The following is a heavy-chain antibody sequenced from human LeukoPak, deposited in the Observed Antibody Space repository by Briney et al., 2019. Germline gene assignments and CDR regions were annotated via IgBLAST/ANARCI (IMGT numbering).Heavy chain of an antibody. CDR3: ARRLLGYCSGGSCYSGYFQH. CDR2: IYYSGST. CDR1: GGSISSYY. V-gene: IGHV4-59*12. J-gene: IGHJ1*01. D-gene: IGHD2-15*01. Sequence: SETLSLTCTVSGGSISSYYWSWIRQPPGKGLEWIGYIYYSGSTNYNPSLKSRVTISVDTSKNQFSLKLSSVSAADTAMYYCARRLLGYCSGGSCYSGYFQHWGQGTLVTVSS.